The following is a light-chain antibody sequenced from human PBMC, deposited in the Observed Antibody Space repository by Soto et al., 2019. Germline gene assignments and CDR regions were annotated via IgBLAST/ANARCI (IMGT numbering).Light chain of an antibody. CDR3: QQYYSTPPA. V-gene: IGKV4-1*01. CDR1: QSVLYSSNNKNY. Sequence: DIVMTQSPDSLAVSLGERATINCKSSQSVLYSSNNKNYLAWYQQKPGQPPQLLIYWASTRESGVPDQFSGSGSGTDFTLTISSLQAEDVAVYYCQQYYSTPPAFGQGTQVEIK. CDR2: WAS. J-gene: IGKJ1*01.